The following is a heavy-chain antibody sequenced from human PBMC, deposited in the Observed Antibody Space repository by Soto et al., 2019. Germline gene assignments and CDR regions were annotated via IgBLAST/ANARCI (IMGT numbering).Heavy chain of an antibody. J-gene: IGHJ4*02. Sequence: EVQLLGSGGGLVQPGGSLRLACAASGFSFSSYAMVWVRQAPGKGLEWVSVISARGGSSYFADSVKGRFTISRDNSKNVLSLEMNSLRAEDTAIYFCAKGSIDYSASVDNWGQGTLVLVSS. CDR1: GFSFSSYA. CDR3: AKGSIDYSASVDN. V-gene: IGHV3-23*01. D-gene: IGHD1-26*01. CDR2: ISARGGSS.